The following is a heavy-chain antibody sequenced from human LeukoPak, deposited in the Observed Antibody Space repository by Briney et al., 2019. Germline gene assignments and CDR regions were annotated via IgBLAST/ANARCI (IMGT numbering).Heavy chain of an antibody. J-gene: IGHJ4*02. CDR2: ASGSGANT. Sequence: GGSRRPSWAALGFTFSHYARSWVGKAQGKGLGWFSTASGSGANTYYADSVKGRFTISRDNSKNTLYLQMNSLTAEDTALYYCTKDQIGYSKPIDCWGQGTLVTVSS. CDR3: TKDQIGYSKPIDC. D-gene: IGHD4-11*01. CDR1: GFTFSHYA. V-gene: IGHV3-23*01.